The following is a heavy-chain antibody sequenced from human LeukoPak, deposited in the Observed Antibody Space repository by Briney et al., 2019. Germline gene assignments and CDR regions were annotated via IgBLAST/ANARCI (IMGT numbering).Heavy chain of an antibody. CDR2: IYYSGST. CDR3: AALGYSSGWYPTDY. D-gene: IGHD6-19*01. CDR1: GGSISSYY. Sequence: PETLSLTCTVSGGSISSYYWSWIRQPPGKGLEWIGYIYYSGSTNYNPSLKSRVTISVDTSKNQFSLKLSSVTAADTAVYYCAALGYSSGWYPTDYWGQGTLVTVSS. V-gene: IGHV4-59*08. J-gene: IGHJ4*02.